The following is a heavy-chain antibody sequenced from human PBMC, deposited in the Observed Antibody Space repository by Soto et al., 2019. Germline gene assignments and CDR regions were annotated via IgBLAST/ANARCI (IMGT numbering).Heavy chain of an antibody. J-gene: IGHJ2*01. CDR3: AFFFQAEDGIRDVRSVSAFLLNRSSDL. D-gene: IGHD3-10*02. V-gene: IGHV4-39*01. CDR2: IHHSGST. Sequence: QPPGKGLEWIGSIHHSGSTYYNPSLKSRVTISVDTSKNQFYMKLSSVTAADTALYYCAFFFQAEDGIRDVRSVSAFLLNRSSDL.